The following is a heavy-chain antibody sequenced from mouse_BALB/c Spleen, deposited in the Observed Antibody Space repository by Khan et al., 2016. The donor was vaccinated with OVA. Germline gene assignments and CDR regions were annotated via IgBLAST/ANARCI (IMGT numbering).Heavy chain of an antibody. D-gene: IGHD1-1*01. J-gene: IGHJ3*01. V-gene: IGHV3-6*02. CDR3: AWGGSVAWFTY. Sequence: EVQLQESGPGLVKPSQSLSLSCSVTGYSITSGFYWNWIRQFPGNKLEWMGYISYDGTNNYNPSLKNRISITRDTSRNQFFLKMNSVTTEDTATXYCAWGGSVAWFTYWGQGTLVTVSA. CDR1: GYSITSGFY. CDR2: ISYDGTN.